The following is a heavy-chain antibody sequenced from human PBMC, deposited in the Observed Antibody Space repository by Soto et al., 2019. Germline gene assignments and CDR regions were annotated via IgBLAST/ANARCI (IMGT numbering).Heavy chain of an antibody. D-gene: IGHD3-3*01. CDR1: GFTFSSYS. V-gene: IGHV3-21*01. CDR2: ISSSSSYI. CDR3: ARDYTIFGVVNLLSYYYGMDV. J-gene: IGHJ6*02. Sequence: GGSLGLSCAASGFTFSSYSMNWVRQAPGKGLEWVSSISSSSSYIYYADSVKGRFTISSDNAKNSLYLQMNSLRAEDTAVYYCARDYTIFGVVNLLSYYYGMDVWGQGTTVTVSS.